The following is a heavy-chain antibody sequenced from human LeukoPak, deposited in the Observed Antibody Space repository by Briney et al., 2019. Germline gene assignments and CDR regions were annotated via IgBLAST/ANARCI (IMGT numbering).Heavy chain of an antibody. V-gene: IGHV4-39*07. CDR1: GGSISSSSYY. D-gene: IGHD3-10*01. CDR3: ARGTPEARITMVRGHKKYYYYYMDV. CDR2: IYTSGST. J-gene: IGHJ6*03. Sequence: SETLSLTCTVSGGSISSSSYYWGWIRQPPGKGLEWIGRIYTSGSTNYNPSLKSRVTISVDTSKNQFSLKLSSVTAADTAVYYCARGTPEARITMVRGHKKYYYYYMDVWGKGTTVTISS.